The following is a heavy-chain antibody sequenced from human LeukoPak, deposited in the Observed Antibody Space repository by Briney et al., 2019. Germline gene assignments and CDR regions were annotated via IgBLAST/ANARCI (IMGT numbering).Heavy chain of an antibody. CDR1: GFTFSSYA. CDR2: ISGSGGST. D-gene: IGHD5-12*01. CDR3: AKNIVAATFSWYFDY. V-gene: IGHV3-23*01. Sequence: GGSLRLSCAASGFTFSSYAMSWVRQAPGKGLEWVSAISGSGGSTYYADSVKGRFTISRDNSKNTLYLQMNSLRAEDTAVYYCAKNIVAATFSWYFDYWGQGTLVTVSS. J-gene: IGHJ4*02.